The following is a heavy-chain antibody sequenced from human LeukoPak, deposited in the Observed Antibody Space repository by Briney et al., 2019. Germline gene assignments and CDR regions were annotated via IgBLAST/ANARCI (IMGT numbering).Heavy chain of an antibody. V-gene: IGHV3-15*01. CDR3: AKVLYPETLKIPPHY. CDR1: GFTFNNAW. D-gene: IGHD2-2*01. CDR2: IKSKTDAGTT. J-gene: IGHJ4*02. Sequence: GGSLRLSCAASGFTFNNAWMSWVRQAPRKGLEWVGRIKSKTDAGTTDYAAPVKGRFIISRDDSKNTLYLQMNSLKIEDTAVYYCAKVLYPETLKIPPHYWGQGTLVTVSS.